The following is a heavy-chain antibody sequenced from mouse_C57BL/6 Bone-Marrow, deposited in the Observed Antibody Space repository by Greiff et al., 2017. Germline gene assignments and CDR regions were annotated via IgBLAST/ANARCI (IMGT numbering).Heavy chain of an antibody. D-gene: IGHD1-1*01. CDR1: GFTFSDYG. V-gene: IGHV5-17*01. CDR3: ARRVYGSSCAMDY. Sequence: EVKRVESGGGLVKPGGSLKLSCAASGFTFSDYGMHWVRQAPEKGLEWVAYISSGSSTIYYADTVKGRFTISRDNAKNTLFLQMTSLRSEDTAMYYCARRVYGSSCAMDYWGQGTSVTVSS. J-gene: IGHJ4*01. CDR2: ISSGSSTI.